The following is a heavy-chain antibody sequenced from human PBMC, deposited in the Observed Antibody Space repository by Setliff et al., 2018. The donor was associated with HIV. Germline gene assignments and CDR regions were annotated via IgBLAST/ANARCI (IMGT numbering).Heavy chain of an antibody. J-gene: IGHJ6*03. CDR2: VSGSGTAT. Sequence: GGSLRLSCGASGFTFSSFAMNWVRHAPGKGLEWVSAVSGSGTATEYADSVKGRFTISRDNSKNALYLEMNNLRAEDTAIYYCARIFYYYYYMDVWGKGTTVTVSS. V-gene: IGHV3-23*01. CDR3: ARIFYYYYYMDV. CDR1: GFTFSSFA.